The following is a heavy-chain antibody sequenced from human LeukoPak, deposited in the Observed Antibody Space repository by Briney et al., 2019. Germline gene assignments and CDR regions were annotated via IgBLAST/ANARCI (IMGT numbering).Heavy chain of an antibody. D-gene: IGHD4/OR15-4a*01. CDR3: ARTPSMVEIGAFDI. J-gene: IGHJ3*02. Sequence: PSETLSLTCTVSGGSISSYYWSWIRQPAGKGLEWIGRIYTSGSTNYNPSLKSRVTISVDTSKNQFSLKLSSVTAADTAVYYCARTPSMVEIGAFDIWGQGTMVTVSS. CDR1: GGSISSYY. CDR2: IYTSGST. V-gene: IGHV4-4*07.